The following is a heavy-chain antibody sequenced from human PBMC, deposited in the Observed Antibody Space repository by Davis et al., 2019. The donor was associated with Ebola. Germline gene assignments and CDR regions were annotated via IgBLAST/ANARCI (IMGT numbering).Heavy chain of an antibody. CDR1: GFTFSSYG. D-gene: IGHD2-15*01. V-gene: IGHV3-33*01. CDR3: ARGGGPLDY. CDR2: IWYDGSNK. J-gene: IGHJ4*02. Sequence: GESLKISCAASGFTFSSYGVHWVRQAPGKGLEWVAVIWYDGSNKYYADSVKGRFTISRDNSKNTLYLQMNSLRAEDTAVYYCARGGGPLDYWGQGTLVTVSS.